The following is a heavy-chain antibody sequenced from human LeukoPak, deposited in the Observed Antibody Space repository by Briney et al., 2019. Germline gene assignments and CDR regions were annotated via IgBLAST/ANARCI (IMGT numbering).Heavy chain of an antibody. Sequence: PSETLSLTCIVSGDSLTSNNYFWGWIRQSPGKGLEWLGSMYYSGATYYSPSFKSRITMSLDTSNNQFSLRLNSVTAADTAVYYCARRSFCAGDCLCLDYWGQGILVTVSS. D-gene: IGHD2-21*02. CDR1: GDSLTSNNYF. J-gene: IGHJ4*02. CDR2: MYYSGAT. V-gene: IGHV4-39*01. CDR3: ARRSFCAGDCLCLDY.